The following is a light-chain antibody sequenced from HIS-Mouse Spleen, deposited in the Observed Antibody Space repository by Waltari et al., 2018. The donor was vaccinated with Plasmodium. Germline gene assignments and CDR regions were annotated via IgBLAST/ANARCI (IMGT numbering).Light chain of an antibody. CDR1: QSLLHSNGYNY. CDR3: MQALQTPRT. Sequence: DIVMTQSPLSLPVTPGEPASISCRSSQSLLHSNGYNYLDWYLPKPGQSPQLLIYLGSNRASGVPDRFSGSGSGTDFTLKISRVEAEDVGVYYCMQALQTPRTFGPGTKVDIK. CDR2: LGS. J-gene: IGKJ3*01. V-gene: IGKV2-28*01.